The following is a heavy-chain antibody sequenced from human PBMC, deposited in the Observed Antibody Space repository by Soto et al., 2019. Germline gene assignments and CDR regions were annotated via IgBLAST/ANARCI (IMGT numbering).Heavy chain of an antibody. CDR2: IHYSGTT. CDR3: ARSVFP. V-gene: IGHV4-59*11. CDR1: GDSLSNHY. J-gene: IGHJ5*02. Sequence: SETLSLTCTVSGDSLSNHYCSWIRQPPGRGLEWIGYIHYSGTTNYNPSLESRVTMSIDTSKNQFSLKVTSVTAADTAVYYCARSVFPWGQGTLVTVSS.